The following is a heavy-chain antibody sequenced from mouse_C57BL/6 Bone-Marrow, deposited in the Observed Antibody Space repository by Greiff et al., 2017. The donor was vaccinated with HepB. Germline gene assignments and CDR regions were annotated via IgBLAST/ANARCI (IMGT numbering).Heavy chain of an antibody. Sequence: QVQLQQPGAELVKPGASVKMSCKASGYTFTSYWITWVKQRPGQGLEWIGDIYPGSGSTNYNEKFKSKATLTVDTSSGTAYMQLSSLTSEDSAVYYCAMIYYGNYWFAYWGQGTLVTVSA. CDR3: AMIYYGNYWFAY. CDR1: GYTFTSYW. V-gene: IGHV1-55*01. J-gene: IGHJ3*01. D-gene: IGHD2-1*01. CDR2: IYPGSGST.